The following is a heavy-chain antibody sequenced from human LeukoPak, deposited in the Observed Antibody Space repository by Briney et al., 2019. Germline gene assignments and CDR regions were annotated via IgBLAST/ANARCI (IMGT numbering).Heavy chain of an antibody. Sequence: SETQSLTCTVSGGSVSSGSYYWIWIRQPPGKRLEWIGYIYYSGSTIYNPSLKSRVTMSVDTSKNQFSLKLTSVTAADTAVYYCAREGSEGGTFDYWHGATLNGVSS. CDR3: AREGSEGGTFDY. CDR2: IYYSGST. J-gene: IGHJ4*02. D-gene: IGHD1-26*01. CDR1: GGSVSSGSYY. V-gene: IGHV4-61*01.